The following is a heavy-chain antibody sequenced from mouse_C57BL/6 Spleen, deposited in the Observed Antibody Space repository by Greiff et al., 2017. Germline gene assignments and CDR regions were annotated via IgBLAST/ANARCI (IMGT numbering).Heavy chain of an antibody. CDR3: ARWDYGNYGAY. J-gene: IGHJ3*01. Sequence: EVKLVESGGDLVKPGGSLKLSCAASGFTFSSYGMSWVRQTPDKRLEWVATISSGGSYTYYPDSVKGRSTISRDNAKNTLYLQMSSLKSEDTAMYYCARWDYGNYGAYWGQGTLVTVSA. V-gene: IGHV5-6*01. D-gene: IGHD2-1*01. CDR1: GFTFSSYG. CDR2: ISSGGSYT.